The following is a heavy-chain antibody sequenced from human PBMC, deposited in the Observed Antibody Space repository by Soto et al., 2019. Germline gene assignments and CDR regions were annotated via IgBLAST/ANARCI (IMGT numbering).Heavy chain of an antibody. CDR1: GYTFTKYA. V-gene: IGHV1-3*01. Sequence: QVQLVQSGAEVKKPGASVKVSCKASGYTFTKYAMHWVRQAPGQRLEWMGWINAGNGNTKYSQKFQGRVTITRDTSASTAYMELRSLRSEDTAVYYCARGEGYCSGGSCYRWFDPWGQGTLVTVSS. J-gene: IGHJ5*02. CDR2: INAGNGNT. D-gene: IGHD2-15*01. CDR3: ARGEGYCSGGSCYRWFDP.